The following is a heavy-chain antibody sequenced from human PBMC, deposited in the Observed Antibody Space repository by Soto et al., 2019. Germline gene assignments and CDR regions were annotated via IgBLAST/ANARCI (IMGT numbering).Heavy chain of an antibody. Sequence: EVQLLESGGGLVQPGGSLRLSCAASGFTFSSYAMSWVRQAPGKGLEWVSAISGSGGSTYYADSVKGRFTISRDNSKNTLHLQMNSLRAEDTAVYYCAKDLGYCSGGSCYNTDYWGQGTLVTVSS. D-gene: IGHD2-15*01. CDR1: GFTFSSYA. CDR3: AKDLGYCSGGSCYNTDY. J-gene: IGHJ4*02. V-gene: IGHV3-23*01. CDR2: ISGSGGST.